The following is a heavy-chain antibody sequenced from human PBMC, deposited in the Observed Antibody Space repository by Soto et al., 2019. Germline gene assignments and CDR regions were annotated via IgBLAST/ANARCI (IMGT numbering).Heavy chain of an antibody. Sequence: QTLSSPCTVSGGSISSGDYYWSWILQPPGKGLEWIGYIYYSGSTYYNPPLKSRVTISVDTSKNQFALKLSSVTAADTAVYYCARVGDNSGSSWFDPWGQGTLVSVSS. V-gene: IGHV4-30-4*01. J-gene: IGHJ5*02. CDR2: IYYSGST. D-gene: IGHD3-10*01. CDR1: GGSISSGDYY. CDR3: ARVGDNSGSSWFDP.